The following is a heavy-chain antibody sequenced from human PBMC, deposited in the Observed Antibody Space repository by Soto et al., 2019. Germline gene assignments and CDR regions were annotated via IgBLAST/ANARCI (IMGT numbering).Heavy chain of an antibody. V-gene: IGHV4-30-2*01. J-gene: IGHJ5*02. CDR1: GGSISSDTYS. CDR2: IHHSGNT. D-gene: IGHD2-15*01. Sequence: QLQLQESGSGLVKPSQTLSLTCAVSGGSISSDTYSWSWIRQPPGKGLGWVGYIHHSGNTYFNPSLKSRVTISVDRSKNQLSLKLTSVTAADTAVYYCARTMLLGWFDPWGQGTLVTVSS. CDR3: ARTMLLGWFDP.